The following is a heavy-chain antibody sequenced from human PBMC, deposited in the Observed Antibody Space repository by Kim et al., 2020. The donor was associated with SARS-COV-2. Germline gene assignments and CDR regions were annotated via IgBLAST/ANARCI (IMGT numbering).Heavy chain of an antibody. J-gene: IGHJ5*02. V-gene: IGHV1-8*01. Sequence: ASVKVSCKASGYTFTSYDINWVRQATGQGLEWMGWMNPNSGNTGYAQKFQGRVTMTRNTSISTAYMELSSLRSEDTAVYYCARAVRRAHTPHSSSWPNAKSYNWFDPWGQGTLVTVSS. CDR3: ARAVRRAHTPHSSSWPNAKSYNWFDP. CDR1: GYTFTSYD. CDR2: MNPNSGNT. D-gene: IGHD6-13*01.